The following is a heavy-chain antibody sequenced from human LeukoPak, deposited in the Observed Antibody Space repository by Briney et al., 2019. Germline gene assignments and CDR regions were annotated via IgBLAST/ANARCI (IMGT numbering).Heavy chain of an antibody. V-gene: IGHV4-61*02. CDR1: GGSISSGSYY. Sequence: SQTLSLTCTVSGGSISSGSYYWSWIRQPAGKGLEWIGRIYTSGTTNYNPSLKSRVAISVDTSKNQFSLKLSSVTAADTAIYYCARDEYTIFGVVAPGAFDIWGQGTMVTVSS. J-gene: IGHJ3*02. CDR3: ARDEYTIFGVVAPGAFDI. CDR2: IYTSGTT. D-gene: IGHD3-3*01.